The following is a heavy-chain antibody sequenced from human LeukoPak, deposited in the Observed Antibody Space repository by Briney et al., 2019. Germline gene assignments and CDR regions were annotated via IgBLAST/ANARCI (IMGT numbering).Heavy chain of an antibody. J-gene: IGHJ4*02. CDR1: GFTFNIYA. CDR3: VRDKTGRDDY. D-gene: IGHD3-9*01. CDR2: ISYDGTNK. Sequence: GGSLRLSCAASGFTFNIYAMHWVRQAPGKGLEWVAVISYDGTNKYYADSVKGRFTISRDNSKNTLYLQMNSLRVEDTAVYYCVRDKTGRDDYWGQGTLVTVSS. V-gene: IGHV3-30-3*01.